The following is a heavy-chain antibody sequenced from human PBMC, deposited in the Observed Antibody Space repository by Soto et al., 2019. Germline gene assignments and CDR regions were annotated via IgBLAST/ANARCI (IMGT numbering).Heavy chain of an antibody. Sequence: SETLSLTCAVSGHSISSGYYWGWIRQPPGKGLEWIGSIYHSGSTYYNPSLKSRVTISVDTSKNQFSLKLSSVTAADTAVYYCARDCTSTTCYLYYYGMDVWGQGTTVTVSS. V-gene: IGHV4-38-2*01. CDR1: GHSISSGYY. J-gene: IGHJ6*02. CDR2: IYHSGST. CDR3: ARDCTSTTCYLYYYGMDV. D-gene: IGHD2-2*01.